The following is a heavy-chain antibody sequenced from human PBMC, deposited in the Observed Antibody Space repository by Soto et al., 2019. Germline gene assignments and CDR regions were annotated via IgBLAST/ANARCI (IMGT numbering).Heavy chain of an antibody. CDR2: INHSGST. J-gene: IGHJ4*02. D-gene: IGHD3-3*01. Sequence: SETLSLTCAVYGGSFSGYYWSWIRQPPGKGLEWIGEINHSGSTNYNPSLKSRVTISVDTSKNQFSLKLSSVTAADTAVYYCARAFAEGLGYYWGQGTLVTVSS. CDR1: GGSFSGYY. V-gene: IGHV4-34*01. CDR3: ARAFAEGLGYY.